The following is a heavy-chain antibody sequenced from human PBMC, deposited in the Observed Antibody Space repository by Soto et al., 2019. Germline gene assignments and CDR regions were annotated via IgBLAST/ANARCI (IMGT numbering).Heavy chain of an antibody. CDR1: GFTFSSYA. CDR2: ISGSGGST. Sequence: GGSLRLSCAASGFTFSSYAMSWVRQAPGKGLEWVSAISGSGGSTYYADSVKGRFTISRDNSKNTLYLQMNSLRAEDAAVYYCGKAYPPPVGVVAHPDYGGKETRVTVP. V-gene: IGHV3-23*01. CDR3: GKAYPPPVGVVAHPDY. J-gene: IGHJ4*02. D-gene: IGHD2-15*01.